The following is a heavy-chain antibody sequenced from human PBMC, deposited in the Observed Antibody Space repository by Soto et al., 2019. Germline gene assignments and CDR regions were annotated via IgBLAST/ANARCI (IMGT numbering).Heavy chain of an antibody. CDR1: GLTVNSNY. V-gene: IGHV3-53*01. CDR3: ARGAYDSGGYYYAFDV. CDR2: IYSGGST. Sequence: PGGSLRLSCAASGLTVNSNYISWVRQAPGKGLEWVSVIYSGGSTYYADSVKGRFTVSRDNSMNTLYPQTNNLRAEDTAVYYCARGAYDSGGYYYAFDVWGQGTMVTVSS. D-gene: IGHD3-22*01. J-gene: IGHJ3*01.